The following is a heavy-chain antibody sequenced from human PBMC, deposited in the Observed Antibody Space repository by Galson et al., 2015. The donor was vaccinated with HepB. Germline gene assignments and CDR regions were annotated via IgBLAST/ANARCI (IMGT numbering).Heavy chain of an antibody. Sequence: TLSLTCTVSGGSISSGGYYWSWIRQHPGKGLEWIGYIYYSGSTYYNPSLKSRVTISVDTSKNQFSLKLNSVAAADTAVYYCARAEIRKYQLRFDYWGQGTLVTVSS. CDR2: IYYSGST. J-gene: IGHJ4*02. D-gene: IGHD2-2*01. CDR1: GGSISSGGYY. CDR3: ARAEIRKYQLRFDY. V-gene: IGHV4-31*03.